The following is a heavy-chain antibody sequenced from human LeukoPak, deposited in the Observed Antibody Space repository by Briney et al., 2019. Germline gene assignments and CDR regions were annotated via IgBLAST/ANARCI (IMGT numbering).Heavy chain of an antibody. V-gene: IGHV4-34*01. CDR3: ARGRASRFWSGYYTDY. CDR1: GGSFSGYY. Sequence: KPSETLSLTCAVYGGSFSGYYWSWIRQPPGKGLEWIGEINHSGSTNYNPSLKSRVTISVDTSKNQFSLKLSFVTAADTAVYYCARGRASRFWSGYYTDYWGQGTLVTVSS. CDR2: INHSGST. J-gene: IGHJ4*02. D-gene: IGHD3-3*01.